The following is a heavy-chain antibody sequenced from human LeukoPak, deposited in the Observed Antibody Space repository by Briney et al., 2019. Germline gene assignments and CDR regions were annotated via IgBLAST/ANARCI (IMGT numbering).Heavy chain of an antibody. V-gene: IGHV4-39*01. J-gene: IGHJ2*01. D-gene: IGHD1-26*01. CDR1: GGSVSSSSYY. CDR3: ARHGLSAWEGVLDGYFDL. Sequence: SETLSLTCTVSGGSVSSSSYYWGWIRQPPGKGLECIGSIYYSGSTYYNPSLKSRITISVDSSKNQFSLRLSSVTAADTAVYYCARHGLSAWEGVLDGYFDLWGRGTLVTVSS. CDR2: IYYSGST.